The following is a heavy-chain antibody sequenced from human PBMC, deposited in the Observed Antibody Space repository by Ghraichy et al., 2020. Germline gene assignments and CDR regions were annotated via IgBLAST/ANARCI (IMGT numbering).Heavy chain of an antibody. V-gene: IGHV4-39*01. J-gene: IGHJ6*03. Sequence: SETLSLTCTVSGGSISSSSYYWGWIRQPPGKGLEWIGSIYYSGSTYYNPSLKSRVTISVDTSKNQFSLKLSSVTAADTAVYYCTSHYDFWSGYYFVGLHYYYMDVWGKGTTVTVSS. CDR3: TSHYDFWSGYYFVGLHYYYMDV. CDR1: GGSISSSSYY. CDR2: IYYSGST. D-gene: IGHD3-3*01.